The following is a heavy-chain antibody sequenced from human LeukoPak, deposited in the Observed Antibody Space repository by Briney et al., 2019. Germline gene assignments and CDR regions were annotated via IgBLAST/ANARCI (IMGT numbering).Heavy chain of an antibody. CDR1: GYTFTSYY. J-gene: IGHJ5*02. Sequence: ASEKVSCKASGYTFTSYYLHGVRQARGQGLEGMGRIDPSGGSTNHAQKFPGRVTMTSDTSTSTVYMELSSLRYEDTAVYYCARERAITSLTAVVRHDYNWFDPWGQGTLVTVSS. CDR2: IDPSGGST. V-gene: IGHV1-46*01. D-gene: IGHD5-24*01. CDR3: ARERAITSLTAVVRHDYNWFDP.